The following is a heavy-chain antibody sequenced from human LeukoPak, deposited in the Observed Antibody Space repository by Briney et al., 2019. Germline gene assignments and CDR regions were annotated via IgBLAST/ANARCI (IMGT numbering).Heavy chain of an antibody. CDR2: ISYDGSNK. Sequence: PGGSLRLSCAASGFTFSSYGMHWVRQVPGKGLEWVAVISYDGSNKYYADSVKGRITISRDDSKNTVYLQMASLRAEDTAVYYCASHYCSSGSCFFDYWGQGILVTVSP. J-gene: IGHJ4*02. CDR1: GFTFSSYG. V-gene: IGHV3-30*03. D-gene: IGHD2-15*01. CDR3: ASHYCSSGSCFFDY.